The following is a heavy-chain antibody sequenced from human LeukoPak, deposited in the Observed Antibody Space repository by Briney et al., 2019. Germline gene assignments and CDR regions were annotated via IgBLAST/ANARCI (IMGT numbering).Heavy chain of an antibody. Sequence: QPSETLSLTCTVPGGSISSSYCSWIRQPPGKGLGWIGYIYYSGSTNYNPSLKSRVTISVDTSKNQFSLKLSSVTAADTAAYYCARAVRGVVVAATVFDYWGQGTLVTVSS. CDR2: IYYSGST. V-gene: IGHV4-59*01. CDR1: GGSISSSY. J-gene: IGHJ4*02. D-gene: IGHD2-15*01. CDR3: ARAVRGVVVAATVFDY.